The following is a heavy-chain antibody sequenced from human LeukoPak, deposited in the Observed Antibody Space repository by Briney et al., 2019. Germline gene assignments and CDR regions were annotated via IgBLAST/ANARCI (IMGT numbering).Heavy chain of an antibody. CDR2: ISGSGGST. J-gene: IGHJ4*02. CDR3: AKGWSGYYYFND. Sequence: GGSPRLSCAASGFAFSSYAMSWVRQAPGKGLEWVSAISGSGGSTYYADSVKGRFTISRDNSKNTLYLQMNSLRAEDAAVYYCAKGWSGYYYFNDRGQGTLVTFSS. V-gene: IGHV3-23*01. D-gene: IGHD3-3*01. CDR1: GFAFSSYA.